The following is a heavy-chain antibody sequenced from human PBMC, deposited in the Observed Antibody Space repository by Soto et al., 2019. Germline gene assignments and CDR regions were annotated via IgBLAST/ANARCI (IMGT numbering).Heavy chain of an antibody. CDR1: GGSFSSGGYY. D-gene: IGHD2-8*02. Sequence: PWETLSLTCTVSGGSFSSGGYYWSWIRQLPGKGLEWIGYIYYSGSTYYNPSLKSRFTISLDTSKNQFSLKLSSVTAADTAVYYCARATSFSGHHGYWGQGTLVTVSS. CDR2: IYYSGST. J-gene: IGHJ4*02. V-gene: IGHV4-31*03. CDR3: ARATSFSGHHGY.